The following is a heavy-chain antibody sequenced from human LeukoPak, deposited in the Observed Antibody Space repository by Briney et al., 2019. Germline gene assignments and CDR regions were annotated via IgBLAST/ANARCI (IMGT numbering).Heavy chain of an antibody. V-gene: IGHV4-59*13. Sequence: SETLSLTCTVSGGSISSYYWSWIRQPPGKGLEWIGYIYYSGSTNYNPSLKSRVTISVDTSKNQFSLKLSSVTAADTAVYYCAAGTQDYDILTGYPNWFDPWGQGTLVTVSS. J-gene: IGHJ5*02. CDR1: GGSISSYY. CDR2: IYYSGST. D-gene: IGHD3-9*01. CDR3: AAGTQDYDILTGYPNWFDP.